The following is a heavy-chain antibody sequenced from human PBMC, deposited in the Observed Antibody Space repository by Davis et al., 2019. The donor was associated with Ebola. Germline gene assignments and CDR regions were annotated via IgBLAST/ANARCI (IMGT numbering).Heavy chain of an antibody. D-gene: IGHD6-13*01. V-gene: IGHV1-46*01. Sequence: ASVKVSCKASGYTFTGYYMHWVRQAPGQGLEWMGIINPSGGSTSYAQKFQGRVTMTRDTSTSTVYMELSSLRSDDTAVYYCARAPSTGWSHSAWWGQGTLVTVSS. CDR2: INPSGGST. J-gene: IGHJ4*02. CDR3: ARAPSTGWSHSAW. CDR1: GYTFTGYY.